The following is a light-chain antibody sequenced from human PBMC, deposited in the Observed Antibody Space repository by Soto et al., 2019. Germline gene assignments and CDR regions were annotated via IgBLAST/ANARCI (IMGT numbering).Light chain of an antibody. CDR1: QSISSTS. V-gene: IGKV3-20*01. CDR3: QQYGSSPTT. CDR2: GAS. J-gene: IGKJ5*01. Sequence: EIVLTQSPGTLSLSLGERATLSCRASQSISSTSLAWYQQKPGQAPRLLIHGASSRATGIPDRFSGSGSGTDFTLTISRLEPEDFAVYYCQQYGSSPTTFGQGTRREIK.